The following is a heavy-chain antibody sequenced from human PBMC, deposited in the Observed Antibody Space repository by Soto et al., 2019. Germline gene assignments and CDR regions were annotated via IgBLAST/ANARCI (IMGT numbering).Heavy chain of an antibody. D-gene: IGHD5-18*01. CDR1: GFTFSSYA. J-gene: IGHJ4*02. CDR2: ISGPGGSS. V-gene: IGHV3-23*01. Sequence: GSLRLSCAASGFTFSSYAMSWVRQAPGKGTEWVSGISGPGGSSYYADSVKGRFTISRDNSKNTLYLQMNSLRAEDTAVYYCAKSKYTYDYFFDFWGQGALVTVSS. CDR3: AKSKYTYDYFFDF.